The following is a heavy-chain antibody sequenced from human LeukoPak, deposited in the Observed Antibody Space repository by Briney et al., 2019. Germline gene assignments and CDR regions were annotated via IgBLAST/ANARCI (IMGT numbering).Heavy chain of an antibody. CDR2: ISGSGGST. CDR1: GFTFSSYA. Sequence: GGSLRLSCAASGFTFSSYAMSWVRQAPGKRLEWVSAISGSGGSTYYADSVKGRFTISRDNSKNTLYLQMNSLRAEDTAVYYCAKDRDFDLARGLIDPWGQGTLVTVSS. J-gene: IGHJ5*02. CDR3: AKDRDFDLARGLIDP. D-gene: IGHD3-9*01. V-gene: IGHV3-23*01.